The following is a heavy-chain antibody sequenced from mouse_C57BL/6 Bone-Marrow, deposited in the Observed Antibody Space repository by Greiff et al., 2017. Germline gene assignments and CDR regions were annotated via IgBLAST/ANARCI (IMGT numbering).Heavy chain of an antibody. Sequence: DVMLVESGGGLVKPGGSLKISCAASGFTFSSYGMSWVRQTPEKRLEWVATISDGGSYTYYPDNVKGRFTISRDNANNNLYLQMSHLRSEDTAMYYCAGEEMVGFGDFDYWGQGTTLTVSS. CDR3: AGEEMVGFGDFDY. CDR2: ISDGGSYT. V-gene: IGHV5-4*03. CDR1: GFTFSSYG. J-gene: IGHJ2*01. D-gene: IGHD1-1*02.